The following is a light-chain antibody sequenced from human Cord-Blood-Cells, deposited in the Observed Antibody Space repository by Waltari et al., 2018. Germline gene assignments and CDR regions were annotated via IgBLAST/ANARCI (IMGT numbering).Light chain of an antibody. CDR3: QQRSNWPLT. V-gene: IGKV3-11*01. CDR1: QSVSNY. Sequence: EIVFTQSPATLSLSPGERATLSCRASQSVSNYLTWYQQKPGQAPRLLIYDASNRATGIPARFSGSGSGTDFTLTISSLGPEDFAVYYCQQRSNWPLTFGGGTKVGI. CDR2: DAS. J-gene: IGKJ4*01.